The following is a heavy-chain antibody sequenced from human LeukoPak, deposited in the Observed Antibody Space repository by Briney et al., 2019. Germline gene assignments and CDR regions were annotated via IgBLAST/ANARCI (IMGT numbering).Heavy chain of an antibody. D-gene: IGHD2-21*01. CDR1: DGSIHNYY. J-gene: IGHJ4*02. Sequence: SETLSLTCFVSDGSIHNYYWSWIPQPAGKALEWIGRLYMGRGMEYNPSLQSRISISVDRANMQFSLRLTSVTAADTAVYYCARESRVVIGDGYHVDSWGPGTLITVSS. CDR2: LYMGRGM. V-gene: IGHV4-4*07. CDR3: ARESRVVIGDGYHVDS.